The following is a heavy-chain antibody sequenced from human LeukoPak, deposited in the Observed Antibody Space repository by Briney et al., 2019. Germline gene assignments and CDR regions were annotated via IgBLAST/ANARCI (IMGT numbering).Heavy chain of an antibody. J-gene: IGHJ4*02. D-gene: IGHD3-10*01. CDR1: GGSFSGYY. CDR3: ARHYYYGSGSSFDY. CDR2: INHSGST. Sequence: SETLSLTCAVYGGSFSGYYWSWIRQPPGKGLEWIGEINHSGSTNYNPSLKSRVTISVDTSKNQFSLKLSSVTAADTAVYYCARHYYYGSGSSFDYWGQGTLVTVSS. V-gene: IGHV4-34*01.